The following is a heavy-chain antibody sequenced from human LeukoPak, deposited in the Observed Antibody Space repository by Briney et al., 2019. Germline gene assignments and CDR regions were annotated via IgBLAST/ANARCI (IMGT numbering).Heavy chain of an antibody. D-gene: IGHD6-19*01. Sequence: GGSLRLSCVASGFTFSDHAVSWLRQAPGRGLEWVSSMSGSGGSTYYADSVKGRFTISRDNSKNTLYLQMNNLRAEDTALYYCAKNQGQWLVPVDYWGQGTLVTVSS. CDR3: AKNQGQWLVPVDY. CDR1: GFTFSDHA. J-gene: IGHJ4*02. V-gene: IGHV3-23*01. CDR2: MSGSGGST.